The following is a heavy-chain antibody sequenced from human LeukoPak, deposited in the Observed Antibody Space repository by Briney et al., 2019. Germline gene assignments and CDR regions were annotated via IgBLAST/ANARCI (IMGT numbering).Heavy chain of an antibody. CDR1: GFTFSSYS. CDR2: ISSSSSTI. Sequence: SGGSLRLSCAASGFTFSSYSMNWVRQAPGKGLEWVSYISSSSSTIYYADSVKGRFTISRDNAKNSLYLQMNSLRAEDTAVYYCARAPLYDILTPDAFDIWGQGTMVTVSS. CDR3: ARAPLYDILTPDAFDI. V-gene: IGHV3-48*01. D-gene: IGHD3-9*01. J-gene: IGHJ3*02.